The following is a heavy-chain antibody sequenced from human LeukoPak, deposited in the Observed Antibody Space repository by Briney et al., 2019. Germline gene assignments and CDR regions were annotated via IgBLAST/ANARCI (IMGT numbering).Heavy chain of an antibody. V-gene: IGHV3-21*01. J-gene: IGHJ4*02. CDR2: ISSSSSYI. Sequence: MAGGSLRLSCAASGFTFSSYSRNWVRQAPGKGLEWVSSISSSSSYIYYADSVKGRFTISRDNAKNSLYLQMNSLRAEDTAVYYCARDYCSSTSCYIDYWGQGTLVTVSS. D-gene: IGHD2-2*01. CDR1: GFTFSSYS. CDR3: ARDYCSSTSCYIDY.